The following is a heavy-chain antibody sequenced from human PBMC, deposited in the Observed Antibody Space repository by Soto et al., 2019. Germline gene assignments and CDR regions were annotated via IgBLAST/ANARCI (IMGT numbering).Heavy chain of an antibody. D-gene: IGHD6-13*01. Sequence: MSLSYTASGGNIISYAWHWVSHDQGKGLEWVAAMSYDGTKQYYVDSVKGRFTISRDNSRNTLFLQLNSLRDEDTAVYYCAKEYGSTLIDHLGQGTPVPVSS. J-gene: IGHJ4*02. CDR1: GGNIISYA. V-gene: IGHV3-30*04. CDR3: AKEYGSTLIDH. CDR2: MSYDGTKQ.